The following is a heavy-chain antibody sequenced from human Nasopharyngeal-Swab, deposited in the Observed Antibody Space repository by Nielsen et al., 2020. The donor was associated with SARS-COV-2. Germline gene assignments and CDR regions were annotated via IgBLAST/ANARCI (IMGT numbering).Heavy chain of an antibody. D-gene: IGHD5-18*01. CDR3: ARGRAQLWSRVNGMDV. CDR1: GGSISSSN. Sequence: LSLTCAVSGGSISSSNWWSWVRQAPGKGLEWVSYISSSGSTIYYADSVKGRFTISRDNAKNSLYLQMNSLRAEDTAVYYCARGRAQLWSRVNGMDVWGQGTTVTVSS. CDR2: ISSSGSTI. V-gene: IGHV3-48*03. J-gene: IGHJ6*02.